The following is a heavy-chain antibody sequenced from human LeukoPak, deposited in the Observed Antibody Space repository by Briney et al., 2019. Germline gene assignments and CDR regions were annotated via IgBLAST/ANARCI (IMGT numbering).Heavy chain of an antibody. CDR3: ARPRYYYGSGSFHWFDP. Sequence: SETLSLTCAVYGGSFSGYYWSWIRQPSGKGLEWIGEINHSGSTNYNPSLKSRVTISVDTSKNQFSLKLSSVTAADTAVYYCARPRYYYGSGSFHWFDPWGQGTLVTVSS. V-gene: IGHV4-34*01. CDR1: GGSFSGYY. J-gene: IGHJ5*02. D-gene: IGHD3-10*01. CDR2: INHSGST.